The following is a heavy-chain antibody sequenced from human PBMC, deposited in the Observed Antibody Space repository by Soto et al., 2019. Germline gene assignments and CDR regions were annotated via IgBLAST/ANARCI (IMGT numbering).Heavy chain of an antibody. CDR2: INPSGGST. CDR1: GYTFTSYY. CDR3: ARGSMTAKGYYYYGMDV. J-gene: IGHJ6*02. Sequence: GASVKVSCKASGYTFTSYYMHWVRQAPGQGLEWMGIINPSGGSTSYAQKFQGRVTMTRDTSTSTVYMELSSLRSEDTAVYYCARGSMTAKGYYYYGMDVWGQGTTVTVSS. V-gene: IGHV1-46*03.